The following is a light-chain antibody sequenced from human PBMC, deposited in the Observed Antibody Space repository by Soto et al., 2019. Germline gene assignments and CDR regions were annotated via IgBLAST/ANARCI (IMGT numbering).Light chain of an antibody. Sequence: QAVVTQEPSLTVSQGGTVTLTCASSTGAVTSGYYPNWFQQKPGQAPRALIYSTSNKHPWTPARFSGSLLVGKAALTLSGGQPEDEAEYYCLLYYGGAQLVFGGGTKVTVL. V-gene: IGLV7-43*01. J-gene: IGLJ2*01. CDR2: STS. CDR3: LLYYGGAQLV. CDR1: TGAVTSGYY.